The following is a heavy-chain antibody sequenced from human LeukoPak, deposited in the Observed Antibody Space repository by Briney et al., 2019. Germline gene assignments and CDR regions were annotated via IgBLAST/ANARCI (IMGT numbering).Heavy chain of an antibody. Sequence: GGALRLSCAASGFTFSSYWMSWVRQAPGKGLQWVANIKQDGSEKYYVDSVKGRFTISRDNAKKSLYLQMNSLRAEDTAVYYCARDDDWNYEDYWGQGTLVTVSS. D-gene: IGHD1-7*01. CDR2: IKQDGSEK. CDR1: GFTFSSYW. J-gene: IGHJ4*02. CDR3: ARDDDWNYEDY. V-gene: IGHV3-7*01.